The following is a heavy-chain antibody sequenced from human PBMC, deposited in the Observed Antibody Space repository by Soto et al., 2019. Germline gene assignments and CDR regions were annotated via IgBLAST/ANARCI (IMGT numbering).Heavy chain of an antibody. J-gene: IGHJ6*02. Sequence: QVQLVKSGAEVNKPGASVQVSCKASGYTFNSFGISWVRQAPGQGLEWMGWISAYNGNTNYAQKFQGRVTMTTDTSTSTAHMELRSLTSDDTAVYYCARQHIADATVGRDYYGMDVWGQGTTVTVSS. CDR1: GYTFNSFG. D-gene: IGHD6-13*01. CDR3: ARQHIADATVGRDYYGMDV. CDR2: ISAYNGNT. V-gene: IGHV1-18*01.